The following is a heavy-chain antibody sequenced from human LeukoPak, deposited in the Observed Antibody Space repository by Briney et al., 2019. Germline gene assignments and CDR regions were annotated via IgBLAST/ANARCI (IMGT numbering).Heavy chain of an antibody. CDR3: ARQGAGVPFDY. V-gene: IGHV4-59*08. Sequence: PSETLSLTCTVSGGSIRSYYWSWIRQPPGKGLEWIGYIYYSGSTNYNPSLKSRVTISVDTSKNQFSLKLSSGTAADTAVYYCARQGAGVPFDYWGRGTLVAVSS. CDR2: IYYSGST. D-gene: IGHD3-10*01. J-gene: IGHJ4*02. CDR1: GGSIRSYY.